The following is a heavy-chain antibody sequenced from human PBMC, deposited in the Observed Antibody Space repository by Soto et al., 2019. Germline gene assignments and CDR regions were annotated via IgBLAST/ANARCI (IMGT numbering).Heavy chain of an antibody. CDR1: GGSISSYY. V-gene: IGHV4-59*01. CDR2: IYYSGST. CDR3: ERGPSRRLLFPYYYYYGMDV. D-gene: IGHD3-3*01. Sequence: PSETLSLTCTVSGGSISSYYWSCIRQPPGKGLEWIGYIYYSGSTNYNPSLKSRVTISVDTSKNQFSLKLSSVTAADTAVYYCERGPSRRLLFPYYYYYGMDVWGQGTTVTVS. J-gene: IGHJ6*02.